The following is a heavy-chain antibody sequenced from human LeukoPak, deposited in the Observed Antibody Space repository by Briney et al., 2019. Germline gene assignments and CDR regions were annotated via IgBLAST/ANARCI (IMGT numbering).Heavy chain of an antibody. Sequence: SETLSLTCTVSGGSISGYYWSWIRQPPGKGLEWIGYIYYSGSTNYNPSLKSRVTISVDTSKNQFSLKLSSVTAADTAVYYCARADYIRHFDSWGQGTLVTVSS. D-gene: IGHD4-11*01. CDR1: GGSISGYY. CDR3: ARADYIRHFDS. J-gene: IGHJ5*01. CDR2: IYYSGST. V-gene: IGHV4-59*01.